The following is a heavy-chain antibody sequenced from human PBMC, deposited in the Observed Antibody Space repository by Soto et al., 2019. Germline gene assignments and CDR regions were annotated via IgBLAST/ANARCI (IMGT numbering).Heavy chain of an antibody. J-gene: IGHJ4*02. Sequence: EVQLLESGGGLVQPGGSLRLSCAASGFTFSHYAMTWFRQGPGKGLEWVSDISDRDDATYYADSVKDRFTISRDNPKSTLYLQMNGLRAEDAAVYYCAKGRTYFDVWGQGTLVTVSS. CDR3: AKGRTYFDV. V-gene: IGHV3-23*01. CDR2: ISDRDDAT. CDR1: GFTFSHYA.